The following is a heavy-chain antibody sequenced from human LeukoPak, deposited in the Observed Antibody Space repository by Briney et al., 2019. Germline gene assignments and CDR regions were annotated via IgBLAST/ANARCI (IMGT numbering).Heavy chain of an antibody. CDR2: IIPIFGP. D-gene: IGHD3-22*01. J-gene: IGHJ4*02. Sequence: SVKVSCKASGGTFSTFPISWVRQTPGQGLEWIGGIIPIFGPNYAQKFQGRATISADLATATAYMELSSLTSEDTSVYYCATGKDRSGYYYSLDYWGQGTLVAVSS. V-gene: IGHV1-69*01. CDR1: GGTFSTFP. CDR3: ATGKDRSGYYYSLDY.